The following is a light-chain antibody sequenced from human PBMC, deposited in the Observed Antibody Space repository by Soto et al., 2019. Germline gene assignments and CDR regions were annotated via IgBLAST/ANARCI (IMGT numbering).Light chain of an antibody. CDR1: SSDVGGYNF. CDR3: CSYVGSYTSYV. J-gene: IGLJ1*01. V-gene: IGLV2-11*01. CDR2: DVT. Sequence: QSALTQPRSVSGSPGQSVTISCTGTSSDVGGYNFVSWYQQHPGKAPKFMIYDVTKRPSGVPDRFSGSKSGNTASLTIYGLQAEDVADYYYCSYVGSYTSYVFGTGTKLTVL.